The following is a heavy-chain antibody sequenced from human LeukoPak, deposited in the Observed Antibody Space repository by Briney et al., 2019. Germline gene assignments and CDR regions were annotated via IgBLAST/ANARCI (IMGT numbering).Heavy chain of an antibody. D-gene: IGHD3-10*01. Sequence: ASVKVSCKASGYTFTGYYMHWVRQATGQGLEWMGWMNPNSGNTGYAQKFQGRVTMTRNTSISTAYMELSSLRSEDTAVYYCARGRVTMVRTFDYWGQGTLVTVSS. CDR3: ARGRVTMVRTFDY. J-gene: IGHJ4*02. V-gene: IGHV1-8*02. CDR1: GYTFTGYY. CDR2: MNPNSGNT.